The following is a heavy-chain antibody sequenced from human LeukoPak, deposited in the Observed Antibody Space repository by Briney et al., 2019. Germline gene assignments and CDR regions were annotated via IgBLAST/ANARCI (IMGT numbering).Heavy chain of an antibody. D-gene: IGHD4/OR15-4a*01. CDR3: ARDPSAMVTKYYFDF. CDR2: ISSNSNYI. J-gene: IGHJ4*02. Sequence: PGGSLRLSCAASGFTFSTYSMNWVRQAPGKGLEWVSSISSNSNYIYYTDLVKGRFTISRDNAKNSLYLQMNSLRAEDTAVYFCARDPSAMVTKYYFDFWGQGTLVTASS. CDR1: GFTFSTYS. V-gene: IGHV3-21*01.